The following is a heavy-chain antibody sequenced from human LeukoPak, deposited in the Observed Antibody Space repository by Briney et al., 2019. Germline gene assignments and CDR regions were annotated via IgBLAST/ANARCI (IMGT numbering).Heavy chain of an antibody. D-gene: IGHD3-22*01. J-gene: IGHJ5*02. V-gene: IGHV3-7*01. CDR1: GFTFSSYW. CDR3: ARDSSRAWYYYDSSGSTFDP. CDR2: IKQDGSEK. Sequence: GGSLRLSCAASGFTFSSYWMSWVRQAPGKGLERVANIKQDGSEKYYVDSVRGRFTISRDNAKNSLYLQMNSLRAEDTAVYYCARDSSRAWYYYDSSGSTFDPWGQGTLVTVSS.